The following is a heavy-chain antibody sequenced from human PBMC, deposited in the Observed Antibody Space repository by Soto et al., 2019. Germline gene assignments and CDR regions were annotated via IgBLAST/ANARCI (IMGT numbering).Heavy chain of an antibody. V-gene: IGHV3-23*01. Sequence: EVQLLESGGGLVQPGGSLRLSCAASEFTFSNYAMSWVRQAPGKGLEWVSAISYGGGTTYYADSVKGRFTISRDNSKNTLYLQMSGRRGEDAAVYYWAKNPGYYYDSTGYHFAYWGQGTRVTVSS. CDR2: ISYGGGTT. CDR1: EFTFSNYA. D-gene: IGHD3-22*01. CDR3: AKNPGYYYDSTGYHFAY. J-gene: IGHJ4*02.